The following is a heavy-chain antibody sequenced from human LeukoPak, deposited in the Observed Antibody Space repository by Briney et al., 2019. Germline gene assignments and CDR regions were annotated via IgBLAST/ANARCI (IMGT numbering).Heavy chain of an antibody. D-gene: IGHD6-19*01. CDR1: GGSFSGYY. Sequence: SETLSLTCAVYGGSFSGYYWSWIRQPPGKGLEWIGEINHSGSTNYNPPLKSRVTISVDTSKNQFSLKLSSVTAADTAVYYCARYSSGWYPLFDYWGQGTLVTVSS. J-gene: IGHJ4*02. CDR3: ARYSSGWYPLFDY. V-gene: IGHV4-34*01. CDR2: INHSGST.